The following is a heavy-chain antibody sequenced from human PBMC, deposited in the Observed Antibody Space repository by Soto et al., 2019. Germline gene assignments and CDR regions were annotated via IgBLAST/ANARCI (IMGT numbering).Heavy chain of an antibody. J-gene: IGHJ6*02. V-gene: IGHV1-69*13. CDR3: ASGGVYRAVAVTTTPYYYYGMDV. CDR1: GGTFSSYA. D-gene: IGHD6-19*01. CDR2: IIPIFGTA. Sequence: SVKVSCKASGGTFSSYAISWVRQAPGQGLEWMGGIIPIFGTANYAQKFQGRVTITADESTSTAYMELSSLRSEDTAVYYCASGGVYRAVAVTTTPYYYYGMDVWGQGTTVTVSS.